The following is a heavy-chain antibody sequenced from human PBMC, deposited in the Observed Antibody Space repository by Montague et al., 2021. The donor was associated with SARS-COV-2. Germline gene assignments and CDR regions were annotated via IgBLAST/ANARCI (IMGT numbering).Heavy chain of an antibody. J-gene: IGHJ6*02. CDR1: GTPITSYY. CDR2: ISDSGST. V-gene: IGHV4-59*01. D-gene: IGHD3-10*01. CDR3: ARGCLSYFGAGSHCYGMDV. Sequence: TLSLTCSVSGTPITSYYWNWIRQPPGKGLEWIGYISDSGSTNYXPSLKSRVTMSVDTSKNQMSLKLTSVTAADAAVYYCARGCLSYFGAGSHCYGMDVWGQGTAVTVSS.